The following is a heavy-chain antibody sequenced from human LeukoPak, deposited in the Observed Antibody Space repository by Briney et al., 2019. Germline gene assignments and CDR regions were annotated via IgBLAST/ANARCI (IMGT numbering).Heavy chain of an antibody. CDR3: ARDYVWGSSESDY. J-gene: IGHJ4*02. Sequence: PGRSLRLSCVASGFTFSNYWMTWFRQTPGKGLEGVGHINQDGSEKYYLESVRGRFTISRDNAKNSLYLQMNSLRVEDTAIYYCARDYVWGSSESDYWGQGTLVTVSS. CDR2: INQDGSEK. D-gene: IGHD7-27*01. V-gene: IGHV3-7*01. CDR1: GFTFSNYW.